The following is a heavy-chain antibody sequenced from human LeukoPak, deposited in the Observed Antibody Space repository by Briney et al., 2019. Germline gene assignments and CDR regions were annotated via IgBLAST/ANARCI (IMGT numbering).Heavy chain of an antibody. CDR1: GFTFSIYS. Sequence: PGGSLTVSRAASGFTFSIYSMNWVRQAPGKGLEWVSYISSSSSTIYYAGSVQGRFTISRDNAKDSLYLQMNSLRDEDTALYYCARPYMVRGADAFDIWGQETMAPVSS. V-gene: IGHV3-48*02. CDR2: ISSSSSTI. CDR3: ARPYMVRGADAFDI. D-gene: IGHD3-10*01. J-gene: IGHJ3*02.